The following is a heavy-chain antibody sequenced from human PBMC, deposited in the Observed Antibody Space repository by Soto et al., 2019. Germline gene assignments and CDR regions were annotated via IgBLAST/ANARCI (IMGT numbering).Heavy chain of an antibody. J-gene: IGHJ4*02. CDR2: ISYDGSNK. CDR3: AKDTGWRQWLAIRGATYDY. V-gene: IGHV3-30*18. D-gene: IGHD6-19*01. Sequence: GGSLRLSCAASGFTFSSYGMHWVRQAPGKGLEWVAVISYDGSNKYYADSVKGRFTISRDNSKNTLYLQMNSLRAEDTAVYYCAKDTGWRQWLAIRGATYDYWGQGTLVTVSS. CDR1: GFTFSSYG.